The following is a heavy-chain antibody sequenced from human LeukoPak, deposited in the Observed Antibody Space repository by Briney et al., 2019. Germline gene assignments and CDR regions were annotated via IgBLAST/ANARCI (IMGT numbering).Heavy chain of an antibody. Sequence: GGSLGLSCAASGFTFSSYGMHWVRQAPGKGLEWVAVIWYDGSNKYYADSVKGRFTISRDNSKNTLYLQMNSLRAEDTAVYYCAKEKNLVGATGYFDYWGQGTLVTVSS. V-gene: IGHV3-33*06. CDR1: GFTFSSYG. J-gene: IGHJ4*02. CDR2: IWYDGSNK. D-gene: IGHD1-26*01. CDR3: AKEKNLVGATGYFDY.